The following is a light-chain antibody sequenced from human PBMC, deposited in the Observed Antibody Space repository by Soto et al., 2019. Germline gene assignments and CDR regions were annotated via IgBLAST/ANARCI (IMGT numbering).Light chain of an antibody. J-gene: IGKJ3*01. CDR3: QQYGGSPLLT. CDR1: RAITSSF. Sequence: IVLTQSPGTLSLSPGDRASLSCRASRAITSSFLAWYQQKTGQAPRLLIYGASSRATGIPDRFSGSGSGTDFPLIISRLEPEDFAVYYCQQYGGSPLLTFGPGTKVDIK. CDR2: GAS. V-gene: IGKV3-20*01.